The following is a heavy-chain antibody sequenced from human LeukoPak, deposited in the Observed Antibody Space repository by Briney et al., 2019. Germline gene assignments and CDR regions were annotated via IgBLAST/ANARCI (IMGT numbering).Heavy chain of an antibody. CDR3: ARVLWGSFTAFDY. J-gene: IGHJ4*02. CDR1: GFTFSSYW. D-gene: IGHD3-16*01. Sequence: PGGSLRLSCAASGFTFSSYWMSWVRQAPGKGLEWVANIKQDGSEKYYVDSVKGRFTISRDNAKNSLYLQMNSLRAEDTAVYYCARVLWGSFTAFDYWSQGTLVTVSS. V-gene: IGHV3-7*01. CDR2: IKQDGSEK.